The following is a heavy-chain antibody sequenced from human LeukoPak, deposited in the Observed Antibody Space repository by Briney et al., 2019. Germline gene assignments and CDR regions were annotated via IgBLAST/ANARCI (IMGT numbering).Heavy chain of an antibody. Sequence: KPSETLSLTCTVSGDSISGYRWSWIRQAPGKGLEWIGYISYSGSTNYNSSLRSRITMSINTSRNQFSLKLTSVTAADTAMYYCARTWDYWGQGILVTVSS. CDR2: ISYSGST. J-gene: IGHJ4*02. CDR1: GDSISGYR. V-gene: IGHV4-59*01. CDR3: ARTWDY.